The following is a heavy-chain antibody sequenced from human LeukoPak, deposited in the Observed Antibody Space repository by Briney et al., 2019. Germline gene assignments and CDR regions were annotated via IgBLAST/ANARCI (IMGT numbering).Heavy chain of an antibody. CDR1: GGSISTYY. CDR2: IYYSGST. CDR3: ARHKANEDYFDY. D-gene: IGHD4/OR15-4a*01. J-gene: IGHJ4*02. Sequence: SETLSLTCTVSGGSISTYYWSWIRQPPGKGLEWIGSIYYSGSTYYNPSLKSRVTISVDTSKNQFSLKLSSVTAADTAVYYCARHKANEDYFDYWGQGTLVTVSS. V-gene: IGHV4-39*01.